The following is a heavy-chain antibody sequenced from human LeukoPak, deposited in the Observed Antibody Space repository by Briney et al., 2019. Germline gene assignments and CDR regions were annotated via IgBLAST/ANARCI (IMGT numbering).Heavy chain of an antibody. CDR3: ATVWFGDYKGSFDY. J-gene: IGHJ4*02. CDR2: IIPILGIA. CDR1: GGTFSSYP. V-gene: IGHV1-69*02. D-gene: IGHD3-10*01. Sequence: SVKVSCKASGGTFSSYPISWVRQAPGQGLEWMGRIIPILGIANYAQKFQGRVTITADKSTSTAYMELSSLRSEDTAVYYCATVWFGDYKGSFDYWGQGTLVTVSS.